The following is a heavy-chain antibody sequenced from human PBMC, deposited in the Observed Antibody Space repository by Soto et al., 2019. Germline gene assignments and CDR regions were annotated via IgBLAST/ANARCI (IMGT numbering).Heavy chain of an antibody. Sequence: ASVKVSCKASGYTFTGYYMHWVRQAPGQGLEWMGWINPNSGGTNYAQKFQGWVTMTRDTSISTAYMELSRLRSDDTAVYYCARGMYQDIVVVPAAIQAKHQSIPVAGTGDRFDPWGQGTPVTVYS. CDR1: GYTFTGYY. J-gene: IGHJ5*02. D-gene: IGHD2-2*01. CDR3: ARGMYQDIVVVPAAIQAKHQSIPVAGTGDRFDP. V-gene: IGHV1-2*04. CDR2: INPNSGGT.